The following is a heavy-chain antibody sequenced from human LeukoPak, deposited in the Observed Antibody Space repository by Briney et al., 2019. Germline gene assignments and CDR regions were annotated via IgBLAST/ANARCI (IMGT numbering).Heavy chain of an antibody. Sequence: ASVKVSCKASGYTFTSYGISWVRQAPGQGLEWMGWISAYNGNTNYAQKLQGRVTMTTDTSTSTAYMELRSLRSDDTAVYYCARYGSNYGSGSYNKYYYYYYMDVWGKGTTVTVSS. D-gene: IGHD3-10*01. CDR3: ARYGSNYGSGSYNKYYYYYYMDV. CDR1: GYTFTSYG. J-gene: IGHJ6*03. CDR2: ISAYNGNT. V-gene: IGHV1-18*01.